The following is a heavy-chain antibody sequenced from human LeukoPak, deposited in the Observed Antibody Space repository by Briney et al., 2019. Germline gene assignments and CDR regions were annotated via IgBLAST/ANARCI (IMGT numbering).Heavy chain of an antibody. J-gene: IGHJ4*02. CDR1: GYTFTSYY. V-gene: IGHV1-46*01. CDR3: ARDHAVADPFDY. D-gene: IGHD2-15*01. CDR2: INPSGGST. Sequence: ASVKVSCKASGYTFTSYYMHWVRQAPGQGLERMGIINPSGGSTSYAQKFQGRVTVTRDTSTSTVYMELSSLRSEDTAVYYCARDHAVADPFDYWGQGTLVTVSS.